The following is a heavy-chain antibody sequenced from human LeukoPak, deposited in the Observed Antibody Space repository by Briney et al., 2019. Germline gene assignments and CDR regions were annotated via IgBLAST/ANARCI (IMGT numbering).Heavy chain of an antibody. V-gene: IGHV3-23*01. Sequence: PPGGSLRLSCAASGFTFSSYAMSWVRQAPGKGLEWVSDINGSGSRTYYVDSVKGRFTISRDNSKNTLYLQMNSLRAEDTAVYYCAKSLLRPAYWGQGTLVTVSS. CDR1: GFTFSSYA. CDR3: AKSLLRPAY. D-gene: IGHD3-3*01. CDR2: INGSGSRT. J-gene: IGHJ4*02.